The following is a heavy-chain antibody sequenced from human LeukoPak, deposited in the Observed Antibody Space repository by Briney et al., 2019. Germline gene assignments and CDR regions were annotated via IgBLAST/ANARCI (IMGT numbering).Heavy chain of an antibody. CDR1: GFTFSDYY. D-gene: IGHD2-2*01. V-gene: IGHV3-11*06. CDR3: ARGKAAAKGLGDYMDV. J-gene: IGHJ6*03. CDR2: ISSSSSFI. Sequence: PGGSLRLSCAASGFTFSDYYMSWIRQAPGKGLEWVSSISSSSSFIYYADSVKGRFTISRDNSKNTLYLQMNSLRAEDTAVYYCARGKAAAKGLGDYMDVWGKGTTVTVSS.